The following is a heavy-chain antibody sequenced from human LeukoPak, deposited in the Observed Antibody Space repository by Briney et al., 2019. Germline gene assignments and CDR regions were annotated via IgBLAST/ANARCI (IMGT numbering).Heavy chain of an antibody. J-gene: IGHJ4*02. V-gene: IGHV1-69*13. Sequence: GASVKVSCKASGGTFSSYAISWVRQASGQGLEWMGGIIPIFGTANYAQKFQGRVTITADESTSTAYMELSSLRSEDTAVYYCAREAVAGTIGFDYWGQGTLVTVSS. CDR1: GGTFSSYA. CDR3: AREAVAGTIGFDY. CDR2: IIPIFGTA. D-gene: IGHD6-19*01.